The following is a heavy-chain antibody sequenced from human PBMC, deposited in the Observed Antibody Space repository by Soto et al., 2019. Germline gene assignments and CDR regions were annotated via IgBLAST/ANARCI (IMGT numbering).Heavy chain of an antibody. CDR1: GGSISSSSYY. CDR2: IYYSGST. D-gene: IGHD2-2*01. J-gene: IGHJ5*02. CDR3: ARPHCSSTSCYRGDNWFDP. Sequence: SSETLSLTCTVSGGSISSSSYYWGWIRQPPGKGLEWIGSIYYSGSTYYNPSLKSRVTISVDTSKNQFSLKLSSVTAADTAVYYCARPHCSSTSCYRGDNWFDPWGQGTLVTVS. V-gene: IGHV4-39*01.